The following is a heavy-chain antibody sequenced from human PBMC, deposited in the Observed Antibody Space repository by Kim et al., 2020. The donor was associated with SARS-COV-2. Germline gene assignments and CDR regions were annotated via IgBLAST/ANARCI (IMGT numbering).Heavy chain of an antibody. Sequence: SETLSLTCTVSGGSFGGTSYYWGWIRQPPGKGLEWIGSLYYGGSTYTNPSLKSRVTMSTDTSKNEFSLNLKSVTAADTAVYFCATRSKASLLDAFDIWGQGTMVTVSS. J-gene: IGHJ3*02. CDR1: GGSFGGTSYY. D-gene: IGHD6-6*01. CDR3: ATRSKASLLDAFDI. CDR2: LYYGGST. V-gene: IGHV4-39*07.